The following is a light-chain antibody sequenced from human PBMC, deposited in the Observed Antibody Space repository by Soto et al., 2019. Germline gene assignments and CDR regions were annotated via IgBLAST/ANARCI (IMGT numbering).Light chain of an antibody. Sequence: QSVLTQPPSVSAAPGQKVTISCSGSNSNIGSHYVSWYQQLPGTAPKLVIYDNNKRPSGIPDRFSGSKSGTSATLGITGLQTGDEADYYCGAWDSSLSAGVFGGGTKLTVL. J-gene: IGLJ2*01. CDR2: DNN. V-gene: IGLV1-51*01. CDR1: NSNIGSHY. CDR3: GAWDSSLSAGV.